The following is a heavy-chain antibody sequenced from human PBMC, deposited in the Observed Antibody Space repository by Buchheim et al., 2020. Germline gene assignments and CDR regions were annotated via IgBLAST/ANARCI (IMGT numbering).Heavy chain of an antibody. D-gene: IGHD2-15*01. V-gene: IGHV4-39*07. CDR1: GGSISSSSYY. Sequence: QLQLQESGPGLVKPSETLSLTCTVSGGSISSSSYYWGWIRQPPGKGLEWIGSIYYSGSTYYNPSLKSRVTISVDTSKNQFSLKLSSVTAADTAVYYCARGLGYCSGGSCYSPYYYGMDVWGQGTT. CDR2: IYYSGST. CDR3: ARGLGYCSGGSCYSPYYYGMDV. J-gene: IGHJ6*02.